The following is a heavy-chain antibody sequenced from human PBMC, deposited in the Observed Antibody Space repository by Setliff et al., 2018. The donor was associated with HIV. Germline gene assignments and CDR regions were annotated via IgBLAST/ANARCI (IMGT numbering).Heavy chain of an antibody. CDR3: AKGAGFYGDYTFDY. J-gene: IGHJ4*02. Sequence: PSETLSLTCTVSGASITSYYWSWIRQSPGRELEWIGYIYSTGSTNYNPSLQSRVSISMDASKNKFSLKVTSVTSADTAVYYCAKGAGFYGDYTFDYWGQGNLVTVAS. CDR1: GASITSYY. CDR2: IYSTGST. D-gene: IGHD4-17*01. V-gene: IGHV4-59*03.